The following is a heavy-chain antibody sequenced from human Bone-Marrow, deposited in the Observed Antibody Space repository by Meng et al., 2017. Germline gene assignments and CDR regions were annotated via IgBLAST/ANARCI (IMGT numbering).Heavy chain of an antibody. CDR1: GGSISSGGYY. V-gene: IGHV4-31*01. J-gene: IGHJ4*02. CDR3: AREASPEYYFDY. D-gene: IGHD1-14*01. Sequence: QVQLQKWGAGLVKPSQTLSLPCTVSGGSISSGGYYWSWIRQHPGKGLEWIGYIYYSGSTYYNPSLKSLVTISVDTSKNQFSLKLSSVTAADTAVYYCAREASPEYYFDYWGQGTLVTVSS. CDR2: IYYSGST.